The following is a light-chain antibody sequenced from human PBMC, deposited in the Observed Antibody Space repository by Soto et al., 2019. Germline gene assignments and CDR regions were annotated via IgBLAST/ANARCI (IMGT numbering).Light chain of an antibody. V-gene: IGKV1-39*01. CDR3: QQSYSTPRT. J-gene: IGKJ1*01. CDR1: QSISSY. Sequence: DIQMTQSPSSLSASVGDRVTITCRASQSISSYLNWYQQKPGKAPKLLIYAASSLQSGVPSRFSGSGSGTDFTLTISSLQPEDFATYYCQQSYSTPRTFGHGTKVGIK. CDR2: AAS.